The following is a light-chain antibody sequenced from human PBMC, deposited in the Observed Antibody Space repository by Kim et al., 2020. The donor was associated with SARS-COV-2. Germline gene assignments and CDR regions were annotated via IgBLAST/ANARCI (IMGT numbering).Light chain of an antibody. CDR1: RDVSVKCYN. V-gene: IGLV5-37*01. CDR2: YYSKSDK. Sequence: QPVLTQPPFFSASPGESARLTCTLPRDVSVKCYNIYWYQQKPGSPPRYLLYYYSKSDKGRGPGVPSRFSGSTDASANSGILLMSGLRSKVEADYYCMIRPNKAWMFGGGTQLTVL. J-gene: IGLJ3*02. CDR3: MIRPNKAWM.